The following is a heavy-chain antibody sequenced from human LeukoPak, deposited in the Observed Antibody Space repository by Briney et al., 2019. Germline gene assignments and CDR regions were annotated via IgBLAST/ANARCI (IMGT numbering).Heavy chain of an antibody. CDR1: GFTFDDYA. Sequence: GGSLGLSCAASGFTFDDYAMHWVRQAPGKGLEWVSGISWNSGSIGYADSVKGRFTISRDNAKNSLYLQMNSLRAEDTALYYCAKDYYGSEYYYYMDVWGKGATVTVSS. CDR3: AKDYYGSEYYYYMDV. CDR2: ISWNSGSI. J-gene: IGHJ6*03. V-gene: IGHV3-9*01. D-gene: IGHD3-10*01.